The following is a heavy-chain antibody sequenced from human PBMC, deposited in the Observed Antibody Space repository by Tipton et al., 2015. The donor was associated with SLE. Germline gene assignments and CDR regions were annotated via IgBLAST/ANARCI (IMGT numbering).Heavy chain of an antibody. CDR1: GYSISSGYY. CDR3: ARCGSSLTWDYYYMDV. J-gene: IGHJ6*03. D-gene: IGHD6-6*01. V-gene: IGHV4-38-2*01. CDR2: IYHSGST. Sequence: TLSLTCAVSGYSISSGYYWGWIRQPPGKGLEWIGSIYHSGSTYYNPSLKSRVTISVDTSKNQFSLKLSSVTAADTAVYYCARCGSSLTWDYYYMDVWGKGTTVTISS.